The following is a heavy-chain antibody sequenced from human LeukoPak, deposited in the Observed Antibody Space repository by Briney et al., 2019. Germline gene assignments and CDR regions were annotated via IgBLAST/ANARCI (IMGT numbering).Heavy chain of an antibody. D-gene: IGHD5-24*01. CDR3: ATVDMATIWFNY. V-gene: IGHV1-24*01. CDR1: GYTLTELS. J-gene: IGHJ4*02. Sequence: ASVKVSCKVSGYTLTELSMHWVRQAPGKGLEWMGGFDPEDGETIYAQKFQGRVTMTEDTSTDTAYMELSSLRSEDTAVYYCATVDMATIWFNYWGQGTQVTVSS. CDR2: FDPEDGET.